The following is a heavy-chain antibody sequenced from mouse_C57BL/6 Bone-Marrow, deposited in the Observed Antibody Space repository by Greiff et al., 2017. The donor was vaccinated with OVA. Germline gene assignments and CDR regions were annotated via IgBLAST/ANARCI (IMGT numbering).Heavy chain of an antibody. J-gene: IGHJ3*01. Sequence: EVQRVESGGGLVKPGGSLKLSCAASGFTFSSYAMSWVRQTPEKRLEWVATISDGGSYTYYPDNVKGRFTISRDNAKNNLYLQMSHLKSEDTAMYYCARGSNYAAWCAYWGQGTLVTVSA. V-gene: IGHV5-4*01. D-gene: IGHD2-5*01. CDR2: ISDGGSYT. CDR1: GFTFSSYA. CDR3: ARGSNYAAWCAY.